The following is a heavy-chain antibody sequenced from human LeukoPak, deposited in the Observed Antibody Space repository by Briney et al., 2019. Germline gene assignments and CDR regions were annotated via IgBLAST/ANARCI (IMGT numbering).Heavy chain of an antibody. J-gene: IGHJ3*02. V-gene: IGHV3-30*18. Sequence: PGRSLRLSCAASGFTFSSYGMHWVRQAPGKGLEWVAVISYDVGKKYYADSVKGRFTISRDNSKNTLYLQMNSLRAEDTAVYYCAKEGGDAFDIWGQGTMVTVSS. D-gene: IGHD3-16*01. CDR3: AKEGGDAFDI. CDR1: GFTFSSYG. CDR2: ISYDVGKK.